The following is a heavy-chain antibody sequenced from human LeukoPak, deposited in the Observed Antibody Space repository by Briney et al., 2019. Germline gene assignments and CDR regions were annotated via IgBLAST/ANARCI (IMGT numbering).Heavy chain of an antibody. CDR3: AGGPWELSNFDY. V-gene: IGHV4-34*01. Sequence: PSETLSLTCAVYGGSFSGYYWSWIRQPPGMGLEWIGEVNHSGSTNYNPSLKSRVTISVDTSKNQFSLKLSSVTAADTAVYYCAGGPWELSNFDYWGQGTLVTVSS. D-gene: IGHD1-26*01. CDR1: GGSFSGYY. CDR2: VNHSGST. J-gene: IGHJ4*02.